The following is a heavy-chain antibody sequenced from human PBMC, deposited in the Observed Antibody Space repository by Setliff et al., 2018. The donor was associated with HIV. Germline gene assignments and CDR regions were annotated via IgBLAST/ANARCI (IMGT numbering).Heavy chain of an antibody. CDR1: GFTFTNYA. CDR3: TRGRNYDSSGYGDYYYYMDV. J-gene: IGHJ6*03. CDR2: INAGNGNT. D-gene: IGHD3-22*01. Sequence: GASVKVSCKTSGFTFTNYAIHWVRQAPGQRLEWMGWINAGNGNTKYSQGLQGRVTMTTDTSTSTAYMQLSSLRSDDAAVYYCTRGRNYDSSGYGDYYYYMDVWGKGTTVTVSS. V-gene: IGHV1-3*01.